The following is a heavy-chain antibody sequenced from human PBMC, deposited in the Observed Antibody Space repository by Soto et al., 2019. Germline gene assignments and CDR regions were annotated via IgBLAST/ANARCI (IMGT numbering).Heavy chain of an antibody. J-gene: IGHJ4*02. Sequence: QVQLQESGPGLVKPSQTLSLTCTVSGGSISSGGYYWSWIRQHPGKGLEWIGYIYYSGSTYYNPSLKRRVTISVDTSKNQSSLKLSSVTAADTAVYYCARDSSGYYFDYWGQGTLVTVSS. V-gene: IGHV4-31*03. CDR1: GGSISSGGYY. CDR2: IYYSGST. CDR3: ARDSSGYYFDY. D-gene: IGHD3-22*01.